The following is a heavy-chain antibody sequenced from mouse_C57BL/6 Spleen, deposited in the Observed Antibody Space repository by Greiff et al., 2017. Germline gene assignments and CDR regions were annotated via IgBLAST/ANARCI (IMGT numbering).Heavy chain of an antibody. D-gene: IGHD2-3*01. V-gene: IGHV1-82*01. J-gene: IGHJ4*01. CDR3: ARELYEGYYRDYAMDY. CDR2: IYPGDGDT. Sequence: QVQLQQSGPELVKPGASVKISCKASGYAFSSSWMNWVKQRPGKGLEWIGRIYPGDGDTNYNGKFKGKATLTADKSSSTAYMQLSSLTSEDSAVYFCARELYEGYYRDYAMDYWGQGTSVTVSS. CDR1: GYAFSSSW.